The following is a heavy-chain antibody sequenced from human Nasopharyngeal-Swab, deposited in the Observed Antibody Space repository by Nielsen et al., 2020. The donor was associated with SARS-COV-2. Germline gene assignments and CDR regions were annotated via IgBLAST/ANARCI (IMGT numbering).Heavy chain of an antibody. D-gene: IGHD3-22*01. Sequence: SQTLSLTCGVKAGSLSDFCWSWIRQAPGKGLEWIGDIYHSGRTKYNPSLKTRVTISVDTSKNEFSLRLSSVTAADTGVYYCARVPGLGYYDSSGYFLRGYFDYWGQGTLVTVSS. CDR3: ARVPGLGYYDSSGYFLRGYFDY. J-gene: IGHJ4*02. CDR2: IYHSGRT. CDR1: AGSLSDFC. V-gene: IGHV4-34*01.